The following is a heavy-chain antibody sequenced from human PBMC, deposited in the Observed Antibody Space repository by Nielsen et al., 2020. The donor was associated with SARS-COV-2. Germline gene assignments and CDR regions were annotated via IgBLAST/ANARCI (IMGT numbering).Heavy chain of an antibody. V-gene: IGHV3-7*01. Sequence: GESLKISCVVSGFNFRGYWMTWVRQAPGKGLEWVGNIKLDGSEKYYVDSVKGRFTISRDNAKNSLYLQMNSLRAEDTALYYCVKGSSGQNWGQGTLVTVSS. CDR3: VKGSSGQN. CDR1: GFNFRGYW. D-gene: IGHD3-10*01. J-gene: IGHJ4*02. CDR2: IKLDGSEK.